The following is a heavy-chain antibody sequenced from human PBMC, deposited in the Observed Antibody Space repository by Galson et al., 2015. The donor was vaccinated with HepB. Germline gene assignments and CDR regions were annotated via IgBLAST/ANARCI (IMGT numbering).Heavy chain of an antibody. Sequence: SVKVSCKASGYTFTGYYMHWVRQAPGQGLEWMGRINPNSGGTNYAQKFQGRVTMTRDTSISTAYMELSRLRSDDTAVYYCAVEYSSSWVLDYWGQGTLVTVSS. D-gene: IGHD6-13*01. CDR1: GYTFTGYY. CDR2: INPNSGGT. J-gene: IGHJ4*02. V-gene: IGHV1-2*06. CDR3: AVEYSSSWVLDY.